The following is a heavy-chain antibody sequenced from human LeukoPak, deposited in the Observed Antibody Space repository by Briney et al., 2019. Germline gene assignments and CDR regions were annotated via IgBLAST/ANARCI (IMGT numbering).Heavy chain of an antibody. Sequence: PSETLSLTCAVYGGSFSGYYWSWIRQPPGKGLEWIGEIKHSGSTNYNPSLKSRVTISVDTSKNQFSLKLSSVTAADTAVYYCARTNYYGSGSYYNDDYWGQGTLVTVSS. CDR1: GGSFSGYY. D-gene: IGHD3-10*01. V-gene: IGHV4-34*01. CDR3: ARTNYYGSGSYYNDDY. CDR2: IKHSGST. J-gene: IGHJ4*02.